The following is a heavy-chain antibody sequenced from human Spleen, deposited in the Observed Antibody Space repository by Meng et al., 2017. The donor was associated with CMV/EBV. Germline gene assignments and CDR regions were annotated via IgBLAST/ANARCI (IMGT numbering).Heavy chain of an antibody. CDR2: IYSGGNT. CDR3: ARFRRGGNSGWFDP. J-gene: IGHJ5*02. Sequence: GESLKISCAASGFTFDDYGMSWVRQAPGKGLEWVSLIYSGGNTYYADSVKGRFTISRDNSKNTLYLQMNTLRAEDTAVYYCARFRRGGNSGWFDPWGQGTLVTVSS. D-gene: IGHD4-23*01. CDR1: GFTFDDYG. V-gene: IGHV3-53*01.